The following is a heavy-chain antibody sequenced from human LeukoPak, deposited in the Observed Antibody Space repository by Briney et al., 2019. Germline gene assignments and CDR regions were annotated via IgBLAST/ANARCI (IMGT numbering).Heavy chain of an antibody. J-gene: IGHJ4*02. Sequence: GGSLRLSCAACGFTFSSYWMTWVRQTPGKELEWVANIKYDASEKDYLDSVKGRFTITRDNAKNSLYLQMNSLRAEDTAVYYCAKDIEPAGLFLDYWGRGTLVTVSS. CDR1: GFTFSSYW. V-gene: IGHV3-7*04. CDR3: AKDIEPAGLFLDY. CDR2: IKYDASEK. D-gene: IGHD6-13*01.